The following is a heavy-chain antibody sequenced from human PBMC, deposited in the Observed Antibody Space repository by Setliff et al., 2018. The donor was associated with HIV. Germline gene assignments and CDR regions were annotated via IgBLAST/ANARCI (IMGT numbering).Heavy chain of an antibody. J-gene: IGHJ4*02. Sequence: GGSLRLSCAGSDSGDSGFIFSDYFMTWVRQAPGKGLEWVGLIRTQPYGVTTEYAASVKGRFTISRDDSLGIAYLQLNSLKSEDTAIYYCTRTPGAWQNYFDYWGQGTPVTVSS. V-gene: IGHV3-49*04. CDR2: IRTQPYGVTT. CDR1: GFIFSDYF. D-gene: IGHD2-15*01. CDR3: TRTPGAWQNYFDY.